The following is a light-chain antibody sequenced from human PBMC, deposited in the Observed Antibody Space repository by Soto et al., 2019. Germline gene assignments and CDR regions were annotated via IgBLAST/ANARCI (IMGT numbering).Light chain of an antibody. J-gene: IGLJ1*01. CDR2: EVS. Sequence: QSVLTQPASVSGSPGQSITISCTGTSSDVGGYNYVSWYQQHPGKAPKLMIYEVSNRPSGVSNRFSGSKSGNTASLTISGRQAEDEADYYCSSYTSSSTLVFGTGTKLNVL. V-gene: IGLV2-14*01. CDR1: SSDVGGYNY. CDR3: SSYTSSSTLV.